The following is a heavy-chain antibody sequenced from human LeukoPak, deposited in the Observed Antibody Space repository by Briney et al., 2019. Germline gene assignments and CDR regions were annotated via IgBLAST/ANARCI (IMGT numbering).Heavy chain of an antibody. CDR3: ARVVITMMGSEGPFDP. CDR1: GGSISSSSYY. Sequence: SETLSLTCTVSGGSISSSSYYWGWIRQHPGKGLEWIGYIYYSGSTYYNPSLKSRVTISVDTSKNQFSLKLSSVTAADTAVYYCARVVITMMGSEGPFDPWGQGTLVTVSS. D-gene: IGHD3-22*01. CDR2: IYYSGST. V-gene: IGHV4-31*03. J-gene: IGHJ5*02.